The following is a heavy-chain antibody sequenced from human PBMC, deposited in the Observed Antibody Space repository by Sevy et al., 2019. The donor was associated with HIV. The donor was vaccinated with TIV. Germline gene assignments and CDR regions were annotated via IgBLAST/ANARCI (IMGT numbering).Heavy chain of an antibody. CDR2: IRSKAYGGTT. V-gene: IGHV3-49*04. J-gene: IGHJ6*02. CDR1: GFIFGDYT. Sequence: GGCLRLSCTASGFIFGDYTMSWVRQAPGKGLEWVGLIRSKAYGGTTEYAASVKGRFSISRDDPKSIAYLQMNSLKTEDTALYYWPTENSYYDFWSGSSGMDVWGQGTTVTVSS. CDR3: PTENSYYDFWSGSSGMDV. D-gene: IGHD3-3*01.